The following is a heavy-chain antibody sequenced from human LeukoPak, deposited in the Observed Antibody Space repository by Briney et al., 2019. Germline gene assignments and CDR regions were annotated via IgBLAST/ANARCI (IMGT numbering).Heavy chain of an antibody. CDR2: IYYSGST. V-gene: IGHV4-39*07. CDR1: GGSISSSSYY. Sequence: SETLSLTCTVSGGSISSSSYYWGWIRQPPGKGLEWIGSIYYSGSTYYNPSLKSRVTISVDTSKNQFSLKLSSVTAADTAVYYCAREVRIAAAGIGYFQHWGQGTLVTVSS. J-gene: IGHJ1*01. CDR3: AREVRIAAAGIGYFQH. D-gene: IGHD6-13*01.